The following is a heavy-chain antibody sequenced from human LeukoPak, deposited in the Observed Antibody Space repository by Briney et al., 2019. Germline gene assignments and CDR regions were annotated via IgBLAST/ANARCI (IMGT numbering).Heavy chain of an antibody. CDR2: ISYDGSNK. CDR3: AKVGYYYDSSGYYYGENAFDI. V-gene: IGHV3-30*18. Sequence: GGSLRLSCAASGFTFSSYGMHWVRQAPGKGLEWVAVISYDGSNKYYADSVKGRFTISRDNSKNTLYLQMNSLRAEDTAVYYCAKVGYYYDSSGYYYGENAFDIWGQGTMVTVSS. D-gene: IGHD3-22*01. CDR1: GFTFSSYG. J-gene: IGHJ3*02.